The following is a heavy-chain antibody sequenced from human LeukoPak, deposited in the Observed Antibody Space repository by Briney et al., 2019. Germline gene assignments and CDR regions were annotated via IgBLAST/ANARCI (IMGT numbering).Heavy chain of an antibody. J-gene: IGHJ4*02. Sequence: GASVKVSCKSSGYTFTGHYLHWVRQAPGQGLEWMGWINPDGGVPKYRQKFQGRVIMTRDTSISTAYMELSRLTSDDTAVYYCARDLGSSGVDYWGQGTLVTVSS. CDR1: GYTFTGHY. D-gene: IGHD6-19*01. CDR2: INPDGGVP. CDR3: ARDLGSSGVDY. V-gene: IGHV1-2*02.